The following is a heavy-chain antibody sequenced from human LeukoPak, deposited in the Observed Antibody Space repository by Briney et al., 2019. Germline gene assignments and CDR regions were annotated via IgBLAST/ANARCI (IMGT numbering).Heavy chain of an antibody. CDR3: ARGMSLGISLDY. CDR2: ISSSGGTI. J-gene: IGHJ4*02. Sequence: PGGSLRLSCAASGFTFSDYYMSWIRQAPGKGLEGVSYISSSGGTIYYADSVRGRFTISRDNAKNSLYLQMNSLRAEDTAVYYCARGMSLGISLDYWGQGTLVTVSS. CDR1: GFTFSDYY. V-gene: IGHV3-11*04. D-gene: IGHD7-27*01.